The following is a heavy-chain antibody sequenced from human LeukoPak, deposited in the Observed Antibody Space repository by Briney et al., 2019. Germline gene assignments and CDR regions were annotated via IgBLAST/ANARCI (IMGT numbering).Heavy chain of an antibody. CDR3: ARLKGSNRDYFDY. J-gene: IGHJ4*02. CDR2: IYPGDSDT. Sequence: GESLKISCKGSGYSFTSYWIGWVRQMPGKGLEWMGIIYPGDSDTRYSPSFQGQVTISAGKFISTAYLQWSSLKASDTAMHYCARLKGSNRDYFDYWGQGTLVTVSS. D-gene: IGHD1-14*01. V-gene: IGHV5-51*01. CDR1: GYSFTSYW.